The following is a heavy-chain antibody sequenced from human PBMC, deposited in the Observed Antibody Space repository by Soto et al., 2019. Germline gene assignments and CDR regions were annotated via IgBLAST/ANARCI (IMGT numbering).Heavy chain of an antibody. D-gene: IGHD1-26*01. J-gene: IGHJ6*02. CDR1: GDTFSRYS. Sequence: QVQLVQSGAEVKKPGSLVKVSCKASGDTFSRYSIIWVRQAPGQGLEWMGGIFAGFGTATYAQKFHGRVLHNADGATTTAYMELTRPTNEDTGVYFCAVGATAAAAWVPPRMDRRGQGTTVTVSS. CDR3: AVGATAAAAWVPPRMDR. CDR2: IFAGFGTA. V-gene: IGHV1-69*12.